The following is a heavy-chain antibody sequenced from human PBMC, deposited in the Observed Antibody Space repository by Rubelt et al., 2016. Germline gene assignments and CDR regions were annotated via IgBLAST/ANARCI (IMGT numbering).Heavy chain of an antibody. D-gene: IGHD2-2*01. CDR2: IYHSGST. CDR3: AGGIRSTSPTRRS. J-gene: IGHJ3*01. V-gene: IGHV4-39*07. Sequence: QLQLQESGPGLVKPSETLSLTCTVSGGSISSSSYYWGWIRQPPGKGLEWIGSIYHSGSTYYNPSLKIGVTMSVDTSKNQVSLKLSSVTAADTAVDYRAGGIRSTSPTRRSWGQGTMVTVSS. CDR1: GGSISSSSYY.